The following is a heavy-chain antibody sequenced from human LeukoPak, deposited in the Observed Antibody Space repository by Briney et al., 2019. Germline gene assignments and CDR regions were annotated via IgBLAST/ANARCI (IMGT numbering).Heavy chain of an antibody. CDR1: GGSISSYY. V-gene: IGHV4-59*12. J-gene: IGHJ6*03. CDR2: IYYSGST. D-gene: IGHD3-22*01. Sequence: SETLSLTCTVSGGSISSYYWSWIRQPPGKGLEWIGNIYYSGSTNYNPSLKSRVTISVDTSKNQFSLKLSSVTAADTAVYYCARVWALHASSGYYYRPMVYYMDIWGKGTTVTVSS. CDR3: ARVWALHASSGYYYRPMVYYMDI.